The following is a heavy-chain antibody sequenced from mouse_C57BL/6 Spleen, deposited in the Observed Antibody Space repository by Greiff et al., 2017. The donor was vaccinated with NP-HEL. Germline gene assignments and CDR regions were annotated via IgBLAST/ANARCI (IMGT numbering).Heavy chain of an antibody. Sequence: EVQLQQSGPELVKPGASVKISCKASGYTFTDYYMNWVKQSHGKSLEWIGDINPNNGGTSYNQKFKGKATLTVDKSSSTAYMELRSLTSEDSAVYYCAREGYYGSIPYWGQGTTLTVSS. CDR2: INPNNGGT. V-gene: IGHV1-26*01. CDR3: AREGYYGSIPY. D-gene: IGHD1-1*01. J-gene: IGHJ2*01. CDR1: GYTFTDYY.